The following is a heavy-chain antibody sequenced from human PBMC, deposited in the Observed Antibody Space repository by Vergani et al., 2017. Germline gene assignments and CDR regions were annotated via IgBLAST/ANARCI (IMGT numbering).Heavy chain of an antibody. CDR3: ARVYSGYAGTIFYAFDI. CDR2: IYHSGST. CDR1: GGSISSGGYS. D-gene: IGHD5-12*01. J-gene: IGHJ3*02. Sequence: QVQLQESGPGLVKPSETLSLTCTVSGGSISSGGYSWSWIRQPPGKGLEWIGYIYHSGSTYYNPSLKSRVTISVDRSKNQFSLKLSSVTAADTAVYYCARVYSGYAGTIFYAFDIWGQGTMVTVSS. V-gene: IGHV4-30-2*01.